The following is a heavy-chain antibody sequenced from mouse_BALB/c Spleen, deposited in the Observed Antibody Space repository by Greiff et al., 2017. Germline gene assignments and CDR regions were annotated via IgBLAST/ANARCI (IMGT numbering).Heavy chain of an antibody. CDR3: ARQPFTTGDYAMDY. CDR1: GFTFSSYG. Sequence: EVHLVESGGGLVKPGGSLKLSCAASGFTFSSYGMSWVRQTPDKRLEWVATISSGGSYTYYPDSVKGRFTISRDNAKNTLYLQMSSLKSEDTAMYYCARQPFTTGDYAMDYWGQGTSVTVSS. V-gene: IGHV5-6*01. D-gene: IGHD1-1*01. CDR2: ISSGGSYT. J-gene: IGHJ4*01.